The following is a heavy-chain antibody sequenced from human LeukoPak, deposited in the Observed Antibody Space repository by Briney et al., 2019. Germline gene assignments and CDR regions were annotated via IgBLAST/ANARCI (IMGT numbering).Heavy chain of an antibody. D-gene: IGHD1-26*01. CDR2: ISGTGSST. V-gene: IGHV3-23*01. Sequence: GGSLRLSCAASGFTFSSYAMSWVRQAPGKGLEWVSAISGTGSSTYYADSVKGRFIISRDNSKNTLYLQMNSLRAEDTAVYYCAKGDTTWELPHDYWGQGTLVTVSS. CDR3: AKGDTTWELPHDY. CDR1: GFTFSSYA. J-gene: IGHJ4*02.